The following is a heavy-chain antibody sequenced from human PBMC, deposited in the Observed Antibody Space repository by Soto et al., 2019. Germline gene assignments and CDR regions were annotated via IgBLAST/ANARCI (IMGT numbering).Heavy chain of an antibody. CDR2: VYYSGTT. J-gene: IGHJ4*02. CDR1: GGSVSNKTYY. Sequence: PSETLSLTCSVSGGSVSNKTYYWSWIRQPPGKRLEWIGYVYYSGTTNYNPSLKSRVTISVDLSKNQFSLRLSSVTTADTALYYCARTTAVPNTLRSRYFFDYWGQGTLVTISS. V-gene: IGHV4-61*01. CDR3: ARTTAVPNTLRSRYFFDY. D-gene: IGHD4-17*01.